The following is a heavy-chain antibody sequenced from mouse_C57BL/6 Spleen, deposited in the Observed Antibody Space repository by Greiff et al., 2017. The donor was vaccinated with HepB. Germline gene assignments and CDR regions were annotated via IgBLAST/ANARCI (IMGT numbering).Heavy chain of an antibody. CDR1: GFPFSSYA. CDR2: ISDGGSYT. Sequence: DVILVESGGGLVKPGGSLKISCAASGFPFSSYAMSWVRQNPEKRPEGVATISDGGSYTYYPDNVKGLFTISRDNAKNNLYLQMSHLKSEDTAMYYCARSYYDYDEAWFAYWGQGTLVTVSA. V-gene: IGHV5-4*03. D-gene: IGHD2-4*01. J-gene: IGHJ3*01. CDR3: ARSYYDYDEAWFAY.